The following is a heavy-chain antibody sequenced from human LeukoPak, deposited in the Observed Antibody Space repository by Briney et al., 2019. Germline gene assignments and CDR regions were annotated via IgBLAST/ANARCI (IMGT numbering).Heavy chain of an antibody. CDR2: MNPNSGNT. CDR3: ARGFGHRVRFLEWLYRVGPRNYYYYYMDV. D-gene: IGHD3-3*01. Sequence: ASVKVSCKASGYTFTSYDINWVRQATGQGLEWMGWMNPNSGNTGYAQKFQGRVTMTRNTSISTAYMELSSLRSEDTAVYYCARGFGHRVRFLEWLYRVGPRNYYYYYMDVWGKGTTVTVSS. J-gene: IGHJ6*03. V-gene: IGHV1-8*01. CDR1: GYTFTSYD.